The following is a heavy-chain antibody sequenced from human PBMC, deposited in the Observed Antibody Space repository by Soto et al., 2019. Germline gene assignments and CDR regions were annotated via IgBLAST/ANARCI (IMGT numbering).Heavy chain of an antibody. CDR1: GFSFSTDA. V-gene: IGHV3-23*01. Sequence: EVQLLESGGGLVQPGGSLRLSCAASGFSFSTDAMSWVRQAPGKGLEWVSGISAGGGNTFYADSVRGRFTISRDNSKNTLYLQINSLRAEDTALHYCVKHSEYQLLSWFDPWGQGTLVTVSS. CDR2: ISAGGGNT. CDR3: VKHSEYQLLSWFDP. D-gene: IGHD2-2*01. J-gene: IGHJ5*02.